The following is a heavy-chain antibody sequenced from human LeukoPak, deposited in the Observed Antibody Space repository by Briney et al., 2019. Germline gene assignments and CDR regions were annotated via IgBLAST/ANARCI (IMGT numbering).Heavy chain of an antibody. D-gene: IGHD3-22*01. Sequence: GGSLSLSCAASGFTFSEYYMSWIRQAPGKGLEWVSYISSSNNFRNYADSVKGRFTISRDNAKNSLYLQMNSLRAEDTAVYYCARPRYYDSSGYYFDIWGQGGIVSVSS. CDR1: GFTFSEYY. CDR3: ARPRYYDSSGYYFDI. CDR2: ISSSNNFR. J-gene: IGHJ3*02. V-gene: IGHV3-11*03.